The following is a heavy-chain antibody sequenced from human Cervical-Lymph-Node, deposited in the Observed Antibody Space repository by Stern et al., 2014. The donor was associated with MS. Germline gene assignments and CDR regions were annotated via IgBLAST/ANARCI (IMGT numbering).Heavy chain of an antibody. CDR1: GYTFTTYG. Sequence: VQLVQSGSELKKPGASVNVSCRASGYTFTTYGLNWVRQAPGHGLEWMGWINPNTGNPTYAQGLTGRFVFSLDTSVSTAYLQISSLKAEDTAVYYCARLFLGAIRYGMDVWGQGTTVTVSS. J-gene: IGHJ6*02. CDR2: INPNTGNP. V-gene: IGHV7-4-1*02. D-gene: IGHD4/OR15-4a*01. CDR3: ARLFLGAIRYGMDV.